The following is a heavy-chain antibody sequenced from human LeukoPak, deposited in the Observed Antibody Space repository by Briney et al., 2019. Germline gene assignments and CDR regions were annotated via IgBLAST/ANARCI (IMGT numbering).Heavy chain of an antibody. D-gene: IGHD3-10*01. Sequence: PSETLSLTCTVSGGSISSHYWSWIRLPPGKGLEWIGYIYYTGSTNNNPSLNSRGTISVDTSKNQFSLKLSAVTAADTAVYYCARGHYGSGSYYMDVWGKGTTVTVSS. CDR1: GGSISSHY. CDR2: IYYTGST. J-gene: IGHJ6*04. CDR3: ARGHYGSGSYYMDV. V-gene: IGHV4-59*11.